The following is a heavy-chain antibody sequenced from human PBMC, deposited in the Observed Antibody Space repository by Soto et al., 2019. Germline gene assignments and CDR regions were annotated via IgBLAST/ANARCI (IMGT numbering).Heavy chain of an antibody. D-gene: IGHD6-13*01. CDR3: ASGVAAAGPAHDY. Sequence: ASVKVSCKASGGTFSSYAISWVRQAPGQGLEWMGWIIAYNGNTNYAQKLQGRVTMTTDTSTSTAYMELRSLRSDDTAVYYCASGVAAAGPAHDYWGQGTLVTVSS. J-gene: IGHJ4*02. CDR1: GGTFSSYA. CDR2: IIAYNGNT. V-gene: IGHV1-18*01.